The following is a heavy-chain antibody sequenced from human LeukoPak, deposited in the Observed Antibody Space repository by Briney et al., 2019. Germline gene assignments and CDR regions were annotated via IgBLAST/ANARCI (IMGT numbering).Heavy chain of an antibody. D-gene: IGHD6-19*01. CDR1: GYTFTSYY. CDR3: ARDRPDSSGWYGGFDY. CDR2: INPSGGST. Sequence: ASVKVSCKASGYTFTSYYMHWVRQAPEQGLEWMGIINPSGGSTSYAQKFQGRVTMTRDTSTSTVYMELSSLRSEDTAVYYCARDRPDSSGWYGGFDYWGQGTLVTVSS. J-gene: IGHJ4*02. V-gene: IGHV1-46*01.